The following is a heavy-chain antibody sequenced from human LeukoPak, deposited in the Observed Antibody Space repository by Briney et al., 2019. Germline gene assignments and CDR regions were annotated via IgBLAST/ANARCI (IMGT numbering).Heavy chain of an antibody. CDR3: AKDGGLWVSAHWGDS. CDR2: ITTSVGNT. CDR1: GFTFSSYT. J-gene: IGHJ4*02. D-gene: IGHD7-27*01. Sequence: GGSLRLSCAASGFTFSSYTMSWVRQAPGKGLEWVSTITTSVGNTYFADSVKGRFTASRDNSKNTLFLQINSLRAEDTAVYYCAKDGGLWVSAHWGDSWGRGTLVTVSS. V-gene: IGHV3-23*01.